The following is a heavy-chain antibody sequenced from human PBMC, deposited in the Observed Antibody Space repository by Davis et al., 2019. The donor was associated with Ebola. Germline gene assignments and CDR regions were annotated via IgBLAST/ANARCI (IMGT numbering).Heavy chain of an antibody. CDR2: IIPLFGIT. CDR3: ARDLGDYYDSSGYRYDF. Sequence: SVKVSCKASGSTFSSYTVNWVRQAPGQGLEWLGRIIPLFGITYYAQKFQGRVTITADKSTSTAYMELSSLRSEDTAVYYCARDLGDYYDSSGYRYDFWGQGTLVTVSS. CDR1: GSTFSSYT. V-gene: IGHV1-69*04. D-gene: IGHD3-22*01. J-gene: IGHJ4*02.